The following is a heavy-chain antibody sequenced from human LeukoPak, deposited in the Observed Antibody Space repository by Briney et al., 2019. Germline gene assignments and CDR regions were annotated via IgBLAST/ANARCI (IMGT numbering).Heavy chain of an antibody. J-gene: IGHJ4*02. CDR1: GGTFSSYA. Sequence: VKVSCEASGGTFSSYAISWVRQAPGQGLEWMGGIIPIFGTANYAQKFQGRVTITADESTSTAYMELSSLRSEDTAVYYCARAIYSGSYLPHFDYWGQGTLVTVSS. V-gene: IGHV1-69*13. CDR2: IIPIFGTA. D-gene: IGHD1-26*01. CDR3: ARAIYSGSYLPHFDY.